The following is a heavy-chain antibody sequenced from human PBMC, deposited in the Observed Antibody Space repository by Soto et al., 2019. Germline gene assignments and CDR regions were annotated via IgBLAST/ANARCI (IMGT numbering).Heavy chain of an antibody. D-gene: IGHD3-3*01. CDR2: INPSGAST. CDR3: ATCITIFGVVIVPDDYYYYGMDV. CDR1: GYTFTSYY. Sequence: GASVKVSCKASGYTFTSYYMHWVRQAPGQGLEWVGLINPSGASTSYGQKFPGRVTMTRDTSTSTLYMELSSLGSEDTAVYYCATCITIFGVVIVPDDYYYYGMDVWGQGTTVPVSS. J-gene: IGHJ6*02. V-gene: IGHV1-46*01.